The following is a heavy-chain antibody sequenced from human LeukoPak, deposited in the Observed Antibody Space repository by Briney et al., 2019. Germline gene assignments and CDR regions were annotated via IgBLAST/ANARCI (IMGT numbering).Heavy chain of an antibody. V-gene: IGHV1-8*01. CDR2: MNPNSGNT. J-gene: IGHJ4*02. CDR1: GYTFTSYD. CDR3: ARGHYLYSSSSGLIDY. D-gene: IGHD6-6*01. Sequence: ASVKVSCKASGYTFTSYDINRVRQATGQGLEWMGRMNPNSGNTGYAQKFQGRVTMTRNTSISTAYMELSSLRSEDTAVYYCARGHYLYSSSSGLIDYWGQGTLVTVSS.